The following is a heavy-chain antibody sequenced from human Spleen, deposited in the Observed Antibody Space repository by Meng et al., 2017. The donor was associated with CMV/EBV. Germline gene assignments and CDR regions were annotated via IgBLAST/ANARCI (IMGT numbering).Heavy chain of an antibody. Sequence: QVQLQGSGPGLGKSSETLSLTCTVSGGSISGYYWTWIRQSAGKGLEWFGRISSSGSIDDNHSFRSRAIMSIDTSKNQLSLKLSSVTAADTAVYYCARALRHNWFDPWGQGTLVTVSS. J-gene: IGHJ5*02. V-gene: IGHV4-4*07. CDR1: GGSISGYY. CDR3: ARALRHNWFDP. CDR2: ISSSGSI.